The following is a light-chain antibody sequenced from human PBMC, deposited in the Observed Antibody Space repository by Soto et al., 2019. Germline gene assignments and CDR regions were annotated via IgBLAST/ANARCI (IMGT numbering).Light chain of an antibody. J-gene: IGLJ2*01. CDR1: SSDVGSYNL. CDR3: CSYAGSSTLV. CDR2: EGS. V-gene: IGLV2-23*01. Sequence: LTQPASVSGSPGQSITISCTGTSSDVGSYNLVSWYQQHPGKAPKLMIYEGSKRPSGVSNRFSGSKSGNTASLTISGLQAEDEADYYCCSYAGSSTLVFGGGTKLTVL.